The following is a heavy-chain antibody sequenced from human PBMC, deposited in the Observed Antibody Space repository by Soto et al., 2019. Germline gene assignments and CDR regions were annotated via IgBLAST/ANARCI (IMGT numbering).Heavy chain of an antibody. J-gene: IGHJ3*01. D-gene: IGHD3-3*01. V-gene: IGHV4-39*01. CDR1: GGSISSSSYY. Sequence: SETLSLTCTVAGGSISSSSYYWGWIREPPGKGLEWIGSIYYSGSTYYNPCLKTRVTISVDTSKNQFSWKLSSVTAAHTAVYYWARRKSRITIFGVVRTRPYDSFDLWGQGTMVTVSS. CDR3: ARRKSRITIFGVVRTRPYDSFDL. CDR2: IYYSGST.